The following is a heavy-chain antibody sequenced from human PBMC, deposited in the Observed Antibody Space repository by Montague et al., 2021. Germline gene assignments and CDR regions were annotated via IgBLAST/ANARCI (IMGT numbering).Heavy chain of an antibody. J-gene: IGHJ6*02. CDR3: AVTNPYYYYGMDA. Sequence: SETLSLTCSVSGAFISDYYWSWIRQPPGKGLEWIGYIYYSRRTNYNPSLKSRVTISVDTSKNQFSLKLSSVTAADTAFYYCAVTNPYYYYGMDAWGQGTTVTVSS. CDR1: GAFISDYY. D-gene: IGHD1-14*01. V-gene: IGHV4-59*01. CDR2: IYYSRRT.